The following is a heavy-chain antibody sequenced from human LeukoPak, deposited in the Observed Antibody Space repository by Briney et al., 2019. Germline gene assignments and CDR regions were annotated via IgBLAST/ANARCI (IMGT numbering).Heavy chain of an antibody. CDR1: GFNCGTYW. CDR3: ARETVMVVPAAIKSDA. J-gene: IGHJ5*02. CDR2: IQYDGSDK. V-gene: IGHV3-7*01. D-gene: IGHD2-2*01. Sequence: GSPLRLSCVYSGFNCGTYWISCVRQPPEKGLEWVDNIQYDGSDKYSADYVKGRFTISRDDARKSLFLQMNSLRADDTAIYYCARETVMVVPAAIKSDAWGQGTLVTVSS.